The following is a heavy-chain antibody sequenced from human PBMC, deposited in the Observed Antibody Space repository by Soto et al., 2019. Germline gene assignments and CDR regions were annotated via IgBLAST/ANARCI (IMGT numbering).Heavy chain of an antibody. D-gene: IGHD2-15*01. CDR1: GGSFSSAGYS. J-gene: IGHJ5*02. CDR3: ARDKKGYCGGGSCSGWFDP. Sequence: SETLSLTFTVSGGSFSSAGYSWNWLRQPPGKGLEWIGYIYHSGTTYYNPSLKSRVTISVDRSKNQFSLKLSSMTAADTAVYYCARDKKGYCGGGSCSGWFDPWGQGTLVTVSS. CDR2: IYHSGTT. V-gene: IGHV4-30-2*01.